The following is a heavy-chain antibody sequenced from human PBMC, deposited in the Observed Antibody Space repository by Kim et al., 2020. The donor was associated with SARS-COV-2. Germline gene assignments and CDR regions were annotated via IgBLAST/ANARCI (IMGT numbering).Heavy chain of an antibody. D-gene: IGHD3-10*01. CDR3: ATGFVLDGSLRPNYYYYYGMDV. CDR2: FDPEDGET. V-gene: IGHV1-24*01. CDR1: GYNLTELS. J-gene: IGHJ6*02. Sequence: ASVKVSCKVSGYNLTELSMHWVRQAPGKGLEWMGGFDPEDGETIYAQKFQGRVTMTEDTSTDTAYMELSSLRSEDTAVYYCATGFVLDGSLRPNYYYYYGMDVWGQGTTVTVSS.